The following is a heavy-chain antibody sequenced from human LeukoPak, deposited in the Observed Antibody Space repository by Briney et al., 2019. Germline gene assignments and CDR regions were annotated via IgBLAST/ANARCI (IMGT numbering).Heavy chain of an antibody. CDR1: GYTFTGYF. Sequence: ASVTVSFMASGYTFTGYFMHWVRQAPGQGLEGMGWINPNSGGTNYAQKFQGRVTMTRDTSISTAYMELSRLRSDDTAVYYCARVSSIAVAGREAFDIWGQGTMVTVSS. CDR2: INPNSGGT. V-gene: IGHV1-2*02. CDR3: ARVSSIAVAGREAFDI. D-gene: IGHD6-19*01. J-gene: IGHJ3*02.